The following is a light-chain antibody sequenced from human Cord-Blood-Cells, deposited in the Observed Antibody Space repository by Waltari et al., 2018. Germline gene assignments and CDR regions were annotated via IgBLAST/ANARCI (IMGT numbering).Light chain of an antibody. CDR1: QSVSSSY. V-gene: IGKV3-20*01. CDR3: QQYGSSLRT. CDR2: GAS. Sequence: EIVLTQSPGTLSLSPGERAPLSCRASQSVSSSYLAWYQQKPGQAPRLLIYGASSRATGMPDRFSGSGSGTDFTLTISRLEPEDFAVYYCQQYGSSLRTFGQGTKVEIK. J-gene: IGKJ1*01.